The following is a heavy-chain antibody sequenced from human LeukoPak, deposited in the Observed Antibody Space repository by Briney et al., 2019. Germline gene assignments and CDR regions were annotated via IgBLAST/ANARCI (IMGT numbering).Heavy chain of an antibody. CDR1: GGSFSGYY. CDR3: AREAGGDDFWSGPTRWPFDY. Sequence: SETLSLTCAVYGGSFSGYYWSWIRQPPGKGLEWIGEINHSGSTNYNPSLKSRVTISVDTSKNQFSLKLSSVTAADTAVYYCAREAGGDDFWSGPTRWPFDYWGQGTLVTVSS. J-gene: IGHJ4*02. D-gene: IGHD3-3*01. V-gene: IGHV4-34*01. CDR2: INHSGST.